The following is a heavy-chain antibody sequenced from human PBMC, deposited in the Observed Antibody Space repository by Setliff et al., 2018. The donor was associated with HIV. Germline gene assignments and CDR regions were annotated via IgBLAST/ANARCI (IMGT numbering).Heavy chain of an antibody. V-gene: IGHV3-48*01. CDR3: ARESYYDSSGYYVPLDY. CDR2: ISGSGSTI. CDR1: GLTFSTYS. Sequence: PGGSLRLSCAGSGLTFSTYSMNWVRQAPGKGLEWVSYISGSGSTIYYADSVKGRFTISRDNAKNSLYLQMHSLRAEDTAVYYCARESYYDSSGYYVPLDYWGQGTLVTVSS. J-gene: IGHJ4*02. D-gene: IGHD3-22*01.